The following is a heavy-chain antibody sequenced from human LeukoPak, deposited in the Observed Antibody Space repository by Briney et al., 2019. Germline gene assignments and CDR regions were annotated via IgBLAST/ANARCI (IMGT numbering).Heavy chain of an antibody. CDR3: AKDRIHYGSGSPDY. D-gene: IGHD3-10*01. J-gene: IGHJ4*02. V-gene: IGHV3-48*04. CDR2: ISTSGSTI. CDR1: GFTFSSYS. Sequence: GGSLRLSCAASGFTFSSYSMNWVRQAPGKGLEWVSYISTSGSTIDYADSVKGRFTISRDNAKNSLYLQMNSLRAEDTAVYYCAKDRIHYGSGSPDYWGQGTLVTVSS.